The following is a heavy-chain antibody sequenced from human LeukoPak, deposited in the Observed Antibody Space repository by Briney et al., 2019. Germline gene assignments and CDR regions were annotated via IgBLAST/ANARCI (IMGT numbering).Heavy chain of an antibody. CDR1: GFTFSSYW. CDR2: INSDGSST. CDR3: ARAPTVYYYMDV. V-gene: IGHV3-74*01. J-gene: IGHJ6*03. Sequence: GGSLRLSCAASGFTFSSYWMHWVRQAPGKGLVWVSRINSDGSSTSYADSVKGRFTFSRDNAKNTLYLQMNSLRAEDTAVYYCARAPTVYYYMDVWGKGTTLTVSS. D-gene: IGHD4-11*01.